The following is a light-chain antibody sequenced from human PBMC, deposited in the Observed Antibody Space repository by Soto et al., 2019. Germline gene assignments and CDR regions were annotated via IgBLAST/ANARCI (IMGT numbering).Light chain of an antibody. CDR3: LHNNSYPRT. Sequence: DIQMTQSPSSLSASVGDRVTITCRASQGISNDLGWYQQKPGKGPKRLIYAAFSLQSGVPSRFSGSGSGTEFTLTISSLQPKDFATYYCLHNNSYPRTFGQGTKVEIK. V-gene: IGKV1-17*01. CDR1: QGISND. J-gene: IGKJ1*01. CDR2: AAF.